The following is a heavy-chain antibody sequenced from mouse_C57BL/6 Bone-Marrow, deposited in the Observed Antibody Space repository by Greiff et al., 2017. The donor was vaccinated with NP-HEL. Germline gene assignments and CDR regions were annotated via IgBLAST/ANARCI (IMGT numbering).Heavy chain of an antibody. CDR2: IDPSDSYS. D-gene: IGHD1-1*01. J-gene: IGHJ4*01. Sequence: QVQLQQPGAELVMPGASVKLSCKASGYTFTSYWMHWVKQRPGQGLEWIGEIDPSDSYSNSNQKFKGKSTLTVDKSSSTAYMQLSSLTSEDSAVYYCARDYGSSYPYYYAMDYWGQGTSVTVSS. V-gene: IGHV1-69*01. CDR3: ARDYGSSYPYYYAMDY. CDR1: GYTFTSYW.